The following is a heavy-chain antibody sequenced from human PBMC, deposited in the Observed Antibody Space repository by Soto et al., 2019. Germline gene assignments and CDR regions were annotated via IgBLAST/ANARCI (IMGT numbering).Heavy chain of an antibody. CDR2: ISAYNGNT. CDR1: GYTFTSYG. J-gene: IGHJ5*02. V-gene: IGHV1-18*01. Sequence: ASVKVSCKASGYTFTSYGISWVRQAPGQGLEWMGWISAYNGNTNYAQKLQGRVTMTTDTSTSTAYMELRSLRSDDTAVYYCARGVKWLPYRENWFDPWGQGTLVTVSS. D-gene: IGHD6-19*01. CDR3: ARGVKWLPYRENWFDP.